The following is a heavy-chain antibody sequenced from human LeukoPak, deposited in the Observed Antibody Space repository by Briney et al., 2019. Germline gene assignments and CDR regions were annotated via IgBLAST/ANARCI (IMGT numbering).Heavy chain of an antibody. J-gene: IGHJ4*02. Sequence: ASVKVSCKASGYTFTGYYMHWVRQAPGQGLEWMGWINPNSGGTNYAQKFQGRVTMTRDTSISTAYMELSRLRSGDTAVYYCARVGVVAATEDWDYWGQGTLVTVSS. CDR1: GYTFTGYY. CDR3: ARVGVVAATEDWDY. CDR2: INPNSGGT. D-gene: IGHD2-15*01. V-gene: IGHV1-2*02.